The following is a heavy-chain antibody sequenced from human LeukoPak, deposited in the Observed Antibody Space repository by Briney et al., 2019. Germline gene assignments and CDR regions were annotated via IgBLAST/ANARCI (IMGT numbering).Heavy chain of an antibody. V-gene: IGHV1-2*04. D-gene: IGHD3-10*01. Sequence: ASVKVSCKASGYTFTGYYMHWVRQAPGQGLEWMGWINPNSGGTNYAQKFQGWVTMTRDTSISTAYMELSRLRSDDTAVYYCARGYYYGSGTTTTGYWGQGTLVTVSS. CDR2: INPNSGGT. J-gene: IGHJ4*02. CDR1: GYTFTGYY. CDR3: ARGYYYGSGTTTTGY.